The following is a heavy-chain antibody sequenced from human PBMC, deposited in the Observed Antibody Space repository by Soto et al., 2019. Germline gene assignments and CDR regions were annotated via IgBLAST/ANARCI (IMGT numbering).Heavy chain of an antibody. CDR1: GFTFSNYA. D-gene: IGHD6-6*01. Sequence: EVQLLESGGGLVQPGGSLRLSCAASGFTFSNYAMTWVRQAPGKGLEWVSSLSGATYYADSVEGRFTISRDNSKNTLYLQMSSLTAEDTAVYYCAKERPDSSSYWYFDLWGRGTLVTVSS. V-gene: IGHV3-23*01. J-gene: IGHJ2*01. CDR2: LSGAT. CDR3: AKERPDSSSYWYFDL.